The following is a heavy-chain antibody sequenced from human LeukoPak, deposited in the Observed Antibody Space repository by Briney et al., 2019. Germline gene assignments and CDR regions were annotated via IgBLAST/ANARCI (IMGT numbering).Heavy chain of an antibody. D-gene: IGHD6-13*01. Sequence: SETLSLTCTVSGGSTSSNYWGWIRQPPGKGLEWIGYIYARGNTDYNPSLKSRVTISIGTSKNQFSLHLTSVTAADTAVYYCARHELAAAGFDYWGQGTLVTVSS. CDR3: ARHELAAAGFDY. CDR1: GGSTSSNY. CDR2: IYARGNT. V-gene: IGHV4-4*09. J-gene: IGHJ4*02.